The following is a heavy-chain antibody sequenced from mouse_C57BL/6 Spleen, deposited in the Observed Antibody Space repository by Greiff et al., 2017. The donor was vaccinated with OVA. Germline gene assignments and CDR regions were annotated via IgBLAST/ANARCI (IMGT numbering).Heavy chain of an antibody. J-gene: IGHJ2*01. CDR2: IYPGDGDT. D-gene: IGHD2-3*01. CDR1: GYAFSSYW. CDR3: ARDDDGYSYYFDY. V-gene: IGHV1-80*01. Sequence: VQLQQSGAELVKPGASVKISCKASGYAFSSYWMNWVKQRPGKGLEWIGQIYPGDGDTNYNGKLKGKATLTADKYSSTAYMQLRSLTSYDSAVYFCARDDDGYSYYFDYWGQGTTLTVSS.